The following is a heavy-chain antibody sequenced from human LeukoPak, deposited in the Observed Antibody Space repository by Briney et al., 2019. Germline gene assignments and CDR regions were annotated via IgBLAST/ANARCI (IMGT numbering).Heavy chain of an antibody. J-gene: IGHJ4*02. CDR2: MNPNSGNT. Sequence: ASVKVSCKASGYTFTSYDINWVRQATGEGLEWMGWMNPNSGNTGYAQKFQGRLTMTRNTSISTAYMELSSLRSEDTAVYYCARGVGKHDTIDYWGQGTLVTVSS. CDR1: GYTFTSYD. CDR3: ARGVGKHDTIDY. D-gene: IGHD3-9*01. V-gene: IGHV1-8*01.